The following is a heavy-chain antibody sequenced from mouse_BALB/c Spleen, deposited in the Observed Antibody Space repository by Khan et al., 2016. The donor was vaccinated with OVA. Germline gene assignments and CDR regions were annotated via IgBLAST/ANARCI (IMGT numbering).Heavy chain of an antibody. D-gene: IGHD1-1*01. CDR2: ISTGGHYT. V-gene: IGHV5-6*01. J-gene: IGHJ3*01. CDR1: GFTFSTYG. Sequence: EVQLQESGGDLVEPGGSLKLSCAASGFTFSTYGMSWVRQTPDKRLEWVATISTGGHYTYYPDSVRGRFTISRDNAKNTLYLQMTSLKSEDTAMFYCARLAYYYDSEGFAYWGQGTLVTVPA. CDR3: ARLAYYYDSEGFAY.